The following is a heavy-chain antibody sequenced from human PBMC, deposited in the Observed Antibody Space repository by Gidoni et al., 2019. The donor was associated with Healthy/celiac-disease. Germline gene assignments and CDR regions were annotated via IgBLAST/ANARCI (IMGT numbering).Heavy chain of an antibody. CDR1: GGTFSSYA. J-gene: IGHJ5*02. Sequence: QVQLVQSGAEVKKPGSSVTVSCKAAGGTFSSYAISWVRQAPVQGLAWMGGIITIFGTANYATKFQGRVTITADESTSTAYMELSSLRSEDTVVYYCARAQDWDIVPRGWFDPWGQGTLVTVSS. CDR2: IITIFGTA. D-gene: IGHD2-8*01. V-gene: IGHV1-69*01. CDR3: ARAQDWDIVPRGWFDP.